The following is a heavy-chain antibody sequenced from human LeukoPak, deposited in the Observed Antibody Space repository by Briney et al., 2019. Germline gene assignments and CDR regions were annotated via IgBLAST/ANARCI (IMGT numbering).Heavy chain of an antibody. Sequence: PSETLSLTCTVPGGSISSHYWSWIRQPPGKGLEWIGYMYDSVRTKDNPSLKSRVTLSADTSKNRFSLRLSSVTAADTAVYYCATIKRGNIYGYFDFWGQGILVTVSS. J-gene: IGHJ4*02. CDR1: GGSISSHY. V-gene: IGHV4-59*11. CDR3: ATIKRGNIYGYFDF. CDR2: MYDSVRT. D-gene: IGHD5-18*01.